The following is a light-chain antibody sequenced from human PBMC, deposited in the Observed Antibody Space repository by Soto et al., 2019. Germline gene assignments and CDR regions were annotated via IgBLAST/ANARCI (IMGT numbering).Light chain of an antibody. CDR3: QQFYRTHGAT. J-gene: IGKJ1*01. CDR1: QSINTY. CDR2: AAS. Sequence: DIYLTHSPSTLAASVGDRVTISCRASQSINTYLNWFQQKPGRAPNLLIYAASSLQSGAPSTFSGSGSETDYTTTLSSLQPEDIASYYCQQFYRTHGATFGKGSKVDIK. V-gene: IGKV1-39*01.